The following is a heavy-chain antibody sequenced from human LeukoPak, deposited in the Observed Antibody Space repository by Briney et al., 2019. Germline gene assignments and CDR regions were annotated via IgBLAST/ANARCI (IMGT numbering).Heavy chain of an antibody. CDR1: GFTFSTYW. CDR3: AKSSSPYSSSIYYFDY. Sequence: PGGSLRLSCVASGFTFSTYWMHWVRQAPGKGLEWVSIIGGSGGTTYYADSVKGRFTISRDNSKNTLYLQMNSLRVEDTAVYYCAKSSSPYSSSIYYFDYWGQGTLVTVSS. D-gene: IGHD6-6*01. J-gene: IGHJ4*02. CDR2: IGGSGGTT. V-gene: IGHV3-23*01.